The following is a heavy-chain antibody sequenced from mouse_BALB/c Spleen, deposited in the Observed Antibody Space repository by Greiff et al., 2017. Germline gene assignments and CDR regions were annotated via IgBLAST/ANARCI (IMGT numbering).Heavy chain of an antibody. CDR2: ISSGGSYT. CDR3: TRGDYYGSSYENFDV. D-gene: IGHD1-1*01. J-gene: IGHJ1*01. V-gene: IGHV5-6-4*01. CDR1: GFTFSSYT. Sequence: EVQLVESGGGLVKPGGSLKLSCAASGFTFSSYTMSWVRQTPEKRLEWVATISSGGSYTYYPDSVKGRFTISRDNAKNTLYLQMSSLKSEDTAMYYCTRGDYYGSSYENFDVWGAGTTVTVSS.